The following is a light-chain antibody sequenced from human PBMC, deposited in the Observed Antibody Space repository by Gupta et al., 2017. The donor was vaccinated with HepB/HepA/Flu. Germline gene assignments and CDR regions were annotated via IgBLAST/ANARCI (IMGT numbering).Light chain of an antibody. CDR1: AVPKKY. CDR2: EDN. J-gene: IGLJ2*01. V-gene: IGLV3-10*01. Sequence: SYELTQPPSVSVSPGQTARSTCVGDAVPKKYVYWYQQTAGHPPLLVIDEDNRRPSGIPGRIAASTSGTTSTLTISGAQVEDEADYYCFSKDRRSHRVFGGGTKVTVL. CDR3: FSKDRRSHRV.